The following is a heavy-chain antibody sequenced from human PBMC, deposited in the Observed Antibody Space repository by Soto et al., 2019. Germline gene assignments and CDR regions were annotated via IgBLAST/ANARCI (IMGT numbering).Heavy chain of an antibody. J-gene: IGHJ6*02. D-gene: IGHD1-1*01. CDR2: ISAYNGNT. V-gene: IGHV1-18*01. Sequence: QFQLVQSGGEVKKPGASVKVSCKTSGYSFTTYGISWVRQAPGQGLEWMGWISAYNGNTNYAQKLQNRVTMTTDTSTSTAYMELRSLRSDDTAVYYCAREGTAPYYYYGVDVWGQGRTVTVSS. CDR1: GYSFTTYG. CDR3: AREGTAPYYYYGVDV.